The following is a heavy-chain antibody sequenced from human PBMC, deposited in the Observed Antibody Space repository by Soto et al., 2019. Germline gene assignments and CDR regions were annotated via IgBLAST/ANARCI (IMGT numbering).Heavy chain of an antibody. V-gene: IGHV3-15*07. D-gene: IGHD3-22*01. J-gene: IGHJ4*01. CDR2: IKSKALGGTT. Sequence: GGSLGLSCAGSGFVFSNAWINWVRQAPGKGLEWVGRIKSKALGGTTDFAAPVRGRFAITRDDSRNMAYMQMNSLNTEDTAVYYCTTDSYSTMIEGRFDYWGHGT. CDR1: GFVFSNAW. CDR3: TTDSYSTMIEGRFDY.